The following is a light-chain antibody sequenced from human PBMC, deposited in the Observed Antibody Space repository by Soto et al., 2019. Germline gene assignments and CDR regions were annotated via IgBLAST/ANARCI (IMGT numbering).Light chain of an antibody. CDR2: AAS. J-gene: IGKJ1*01. Sequence: DIQMTQSPSSLSASVGDIVTITCRASQSISSYLNWYQQKPGKAPNLLIYAASSLQSGFPSRFSDRGSWTDFTLTIISLKPEDFATDACQQSYITPRTFGQGTTVEIK. CDR1: QSISSY. CDR3: QQSYITPRT. V-gene: IGKV1-39*01.